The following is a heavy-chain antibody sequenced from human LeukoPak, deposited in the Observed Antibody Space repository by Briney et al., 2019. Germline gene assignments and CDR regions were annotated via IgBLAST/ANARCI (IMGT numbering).Heavy chain of an antibody. V-gene: IGHV1-18*01. CDR3: ARAVNMIVVVSDAFDI. D-gene: IGHD3-22*01. Sequence: GASVKVSCKASGYTFTSYGISWVRQAPGQGLEWMGWISAYNGNTNYAQKLQGRVTMTTDTSTSTAYMELSSLRSEDTAVYYCARAVNMIVVVSDAFDIWGQGTMVTVSS. CDR1: GYTFTSYG. CDR2: ISAYNGNT. J-gene: IGHJ3*02.